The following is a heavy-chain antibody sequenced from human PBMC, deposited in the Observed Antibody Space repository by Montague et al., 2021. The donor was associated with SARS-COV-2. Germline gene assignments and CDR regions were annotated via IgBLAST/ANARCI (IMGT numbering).Heavy chain of an antibody. Sequence: SLSLSCAASGFPFSDYYMSWIRQAPGKGLEWVSYISSSSSYTNYADSVKGRFTISRDNAKNSLYLQMNSLRAEDTAVYYCARDLLGGDDYYDSSGPLDYWGQGTLVTVSS. D-gene: IGHD3-22*01. CDR3: ARDLLGGDDYYDSSGPLDY. CDR2: ISSSSSYT. V-gene: IGHV3-11*05. CDR1: GFPFSDYY. J-gene: IGHJ4*02.